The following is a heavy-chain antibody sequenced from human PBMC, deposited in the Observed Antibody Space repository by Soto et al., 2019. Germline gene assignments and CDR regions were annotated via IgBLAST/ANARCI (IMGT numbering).Heavy chain of an antibody. J-gene: IGHJ5*02. CDR3: ARDLDKSATIPYL. CDR1: GGTFSSYT. Sequence: ASVKVSCKASGGTFSSYTISWVRQAPGQGLEWMGRIIPILGIANYAQKFQGRVTITADKSTSTAYMELSSLRSEDTAVYYCARDLDKSATIPYLWGQGTLVTVSS. D-gene: IGHD5-12*01. V-gene: IGHV1-69*04. CDR2: IIPILGIA.